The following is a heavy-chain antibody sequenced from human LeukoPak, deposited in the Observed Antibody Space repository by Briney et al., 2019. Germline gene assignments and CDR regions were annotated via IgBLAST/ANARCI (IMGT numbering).Heavy chain of an antibody. CDR3: ARASDSGSYYGFDH. J-gene: IGHJ4*02. D-gene: IGHD3-10*01. CDR1: GDSISSYY. Sequence: SGTLSLTCTVSGDSISSYYWSWIRQSPGKGLEWIGYIYYTGSTNYNPSLQSRVSISIDTSKNQFSLNLTSVTAADTAVYYCARASDSGSYYGFDHWGQGTLVTVSS. CDR2: IYYTGST. V-gene: IGHV4-59*01.